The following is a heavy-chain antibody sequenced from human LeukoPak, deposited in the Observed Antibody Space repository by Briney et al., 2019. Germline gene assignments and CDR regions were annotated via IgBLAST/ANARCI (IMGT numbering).Heavy chain of an antibody. D-gene: IGHD5-12*01. CDR1: GGSISSYY. Sequence: SETLSLTCTVSGGSISSYYWSWIRQPPGKGLEWIGYIYYSGSTNYNPSLKSRVTISVDTSKNQFSLKLSSVTAADTAVYYCAGYVMSNYYMGVWGKGTTVTVSS. CDR3: AGYVMSNYYMGV. V-gene: IGHV4-59*08. CDR2: IYYSGST. J-gene: IGHJ6*03.